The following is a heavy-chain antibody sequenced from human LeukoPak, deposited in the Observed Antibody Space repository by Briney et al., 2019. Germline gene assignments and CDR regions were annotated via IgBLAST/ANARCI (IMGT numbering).Heavy chain of an antibody. V-gene: IGHV4-34*01. CDR3: ARVMTTVTTFKTYSYGMDV. D-gene: IGHD4-17*01. CDR2: INHSGST. CDR1: GVSFSGSY. Sequence: PSETLSLTCAVYGVSFSGSYWTWIRQPPGKGLEWIGEINHSGSTNYNPSLKSRVTISLDTSKNQFSLRLSSVTAADTAVYYCARVMTTVTTFKTYSYGMDVWGQGTTVTVSS. J-gene: IGHJ6*02.